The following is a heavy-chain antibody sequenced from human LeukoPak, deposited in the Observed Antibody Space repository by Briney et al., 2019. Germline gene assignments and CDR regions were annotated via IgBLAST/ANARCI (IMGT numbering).Heavy chain of an antibody. CDR1: GGSFSGYY. V-gene: IGHV4-34*01. J-gene: IGHJ4*02. CDR2: INHSGST. D-gene: IGHD2-15*01. CDR3: ARSAVVAATPFDY. Sequence: PSETLSLTCAVYGGSFSGYYWGWIRQPPGKGLEWVGEINHSGSTNYNPSLKSRVTISVDTSKNQFSLKLSSVTAADTAVYYCARSAVVAATPFDYWGQGTLVTVSS.